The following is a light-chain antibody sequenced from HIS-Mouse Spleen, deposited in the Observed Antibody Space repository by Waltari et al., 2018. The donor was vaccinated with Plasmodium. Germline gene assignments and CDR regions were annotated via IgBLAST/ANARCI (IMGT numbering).Light chain of an antibody. CDR2: KDS. Sequence: SYELTQPPSVSVSPGQTARITCSGDALPKQYAYWYQRKPGQAPVLVIYKDSERPSGIPERFSGSSSGKTVTLTISGVQAEDEADYYCQSADSSGTPNWVFGGGTKLTVL. CDR3: QSADSSGTPNWV. J-gene: IGLJ3*02. CDR1: ALPKQY. V-gene: IGLV3-25*03.